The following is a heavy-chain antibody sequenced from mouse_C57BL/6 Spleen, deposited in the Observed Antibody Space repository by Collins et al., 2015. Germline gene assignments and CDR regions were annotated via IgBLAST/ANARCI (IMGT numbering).Heavy chain of an antibody. CDR3: ASLRFFTYAMDY. D-gene: IGHD1-1*01. CDR2: INPNNGGT. J-gene: IGHJ4*01. V-gene: IGHV1-26*01. CDR1: GYTFTDYY. Sequence: EVQLQQSGPELVKPGASVKISCKASGYTFTDYYMNWVKQSHGKSLEWIGDINPNNGGTSYNQKFKGKATLTVDKSSSTAYMELRSLTSEDSAVYYCASLRFFTYAMDYWGQGTSVTVSS.